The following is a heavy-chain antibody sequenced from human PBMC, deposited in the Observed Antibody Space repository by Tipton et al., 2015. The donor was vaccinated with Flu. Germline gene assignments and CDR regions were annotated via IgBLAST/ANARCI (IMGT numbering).Heavy chain of an antibody. D-gene: IGHD2-8*02. J-gene: IGHJ6*02. CDR3: ARDSPVISTPIRNWWGGRGGPAGVGGLDV. CDR2: IKQDGSEK. Sequence: SLRLSCTTSGFTLSNYWMSWVRQAPGKGLEWVANIKQDGSEKYYVDSVEGRFTISRDNAKNSLSLQMNSLRAEDTAVYFCARDSPVISTPIRNWWGGRGGPAGVGGLDVWGQGTTVTVSS. V-gene: IGHV3-7*01. CDR1: GFTLSNYW.